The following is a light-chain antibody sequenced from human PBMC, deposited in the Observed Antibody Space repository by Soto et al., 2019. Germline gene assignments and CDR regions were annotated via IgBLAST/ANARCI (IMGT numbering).Light chain of an antibody. J-gene: IGKJ1*01. CDR2: GAS. Sequence: DIQMTQAPSTLSATAGDRVTITCRASQSISSWLAWYQHQPGKAPKLLIYGASALQSGVPVRFSGSASGTDFTLTIRNMQREDFATYYCLQTYNLPRTFGQGTKVDIK. CDR3: LQTYNLPRT. CDR1: QSISSW. V-gene: IGKV1-12*01.